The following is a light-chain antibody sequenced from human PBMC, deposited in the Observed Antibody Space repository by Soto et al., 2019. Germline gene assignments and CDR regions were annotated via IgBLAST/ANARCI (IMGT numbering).Light chain of an antibody. CDR3: CSYAGSSTLV. CDR1: SSDVGSYNL. V-gene: IGLV2-23*01. J-gene: IGLJ3*02. Sequence: QSALTQPASVSGSPGQSITISCTRTSSDVGSYNLVSWYQQYPGKAPKLMIYEGSKRPSGVSNRFSGSKSGNTASLTISGLQAEDEADYYCCSYAGSSTLVFGGGTKLTV. CDR2: EGS.